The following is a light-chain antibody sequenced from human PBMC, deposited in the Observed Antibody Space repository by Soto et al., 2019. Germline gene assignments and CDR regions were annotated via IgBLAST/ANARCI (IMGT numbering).Light chain of an antibody. CDR2: DAS. J-gene: IGKJ4*01. CDR1: RSVRTY. Sequence: EIVLTQSPATLSLSPGERATLSCRTSRSVRTYLAWYQQNPGQAPKLLIYDASNRATGIPARFSGGGSGTNFSLTISSMEPEDAAVYCCQQRSSWTPVSFGGGTKVEIK. V-gene: IGKV3-11*01. CDR3: QQRSSWTPVS.